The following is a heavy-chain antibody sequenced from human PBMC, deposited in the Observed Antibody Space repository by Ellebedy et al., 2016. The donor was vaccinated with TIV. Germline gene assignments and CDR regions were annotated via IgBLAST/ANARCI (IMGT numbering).Heavy chain of an antibody. CDR2: ISVSNGNT. D-gene: IGHD3-3*01. CDR1: GYTFTNYG. V-gene: IGHV1-18*01. CDR3: ARDLRRFLEWSYDAFDI. J-gene: IGHJ3*02. Sequence: AASVKVSCKASGYTFTNYGISWVRQAPGHGLEWMGWISVSNGNTNHAQKFQGRVTMTTDTSTSTAYLDLRSLRSDDTAVYYGARDLRRFLEWSYDAFDIWGQGTMVTVSS.